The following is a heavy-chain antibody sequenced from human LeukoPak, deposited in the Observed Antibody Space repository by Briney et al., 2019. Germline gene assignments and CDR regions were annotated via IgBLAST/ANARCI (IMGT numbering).Heavy chain of an antibody. CDR1: GGSIRSSSYY. CDR2: IYYSGST. V-gene: IGHV4-30-4*08. J-gene: IGHJ4*02. D-gene: IGHD1/OR15-1a*01. CDR3: ARGGPARTTTLGY. Sequence: SETLSLTCTVSGGSIRSSSYYWGWIRQPPGKGLEWTGYIYYSGSTYYNPSLKSRVTISVDTSKNHFSLKLSSVTAADTAVYFCARGGPARTTTLGYWGQGTLVTVSS.